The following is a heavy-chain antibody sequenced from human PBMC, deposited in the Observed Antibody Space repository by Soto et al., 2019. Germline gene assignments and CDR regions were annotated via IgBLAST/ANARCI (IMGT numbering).Heavy chain of an antibody. D-gene: IGHD2-2*01. J-gene: IGHJ5*02. V-gene: IGHV4-31*03. CDR3: ARVDCSSTSCYAHWFAP. CDR1: GGSISRGGYY. Sequence: SETLSLTCTVSGGSISRGGYYWSWIRQHPGKGLEWIGYIYYSGSTYYNPSLKSRVTISVDTYKNQFSLKLSSVTAADTAVYYCARVDCSSTSCYAHWFAPWGQGTLVSGSS. CDR2: IYYSGST.